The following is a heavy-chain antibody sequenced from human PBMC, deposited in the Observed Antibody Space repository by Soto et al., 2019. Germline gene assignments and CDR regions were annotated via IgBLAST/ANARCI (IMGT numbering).Heavy chain of an antibody. V-gene: IGHV4-34*01. Sequence: PSETLSLTCAVYGGCFSPYFWSWIRQPPGKGLEWIGEINHSGSTNYNPSLTRRATLSVDTSKNQVSLKLTSVTAADTAVYYCARLASGWQYYYFDFWGRGTPVT. J-gene: IGHJ2*01. CDR1: GGCFSPYF. CDR2: INHSGST. D-gene: IGHD6-19*01. CDR3: ARLASGWQYYYFDF.